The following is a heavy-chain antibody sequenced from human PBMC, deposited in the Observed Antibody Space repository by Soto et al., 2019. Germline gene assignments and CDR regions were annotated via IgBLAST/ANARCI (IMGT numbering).Heavy chain of an antibody. CDR1: GGSVSSCSYY. Sequence: QLQLQESGPGLVKPSETLSLTCTVSGGSVSSCSYYWGWIRQPPGKGLEWIGSIYYSGNTYYNPSLKSRVTISIDTSKNQFSLKLTSVTAADTAMYYCARHVGGYYYYMDVWGKVTTVTVS. J-gene: IGHJ6*03. V-gene: IGHV4-39*01. D-gene: IGHD2-15*01. CDR2: IYYSGNT. CDR3: ARHVGGYYYYMDV.